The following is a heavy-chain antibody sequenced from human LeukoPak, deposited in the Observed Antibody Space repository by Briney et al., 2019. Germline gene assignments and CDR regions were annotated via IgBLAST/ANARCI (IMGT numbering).Heavy chain of an antibody. CDR2: IKQDGSEK. CDR3: ARDQPGSYHYDSSGYYSL. CDR1: GFTFSSYW. Sequence: GGSLRLSCAASGFTFSSYWMSWVRRAPGKGLEWVANIKQDGSEKYYVDSVKGRFTISRDNAKNSLYLQMNCLRAEDTAVYYCARDQPGSYHYDSSGYYSLWGQGTLVTVSS. D-gene: IGHD3-22*01. J-gene: IGHJ4*02. V-gene: IGHV3-7*03.